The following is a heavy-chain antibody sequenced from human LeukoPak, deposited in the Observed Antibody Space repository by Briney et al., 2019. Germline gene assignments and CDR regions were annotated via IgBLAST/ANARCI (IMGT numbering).Heavy chain of an antibody. CDR2: ISYDGSNK. Sequence: GRSLRLSCAASGFTFSSYGMHWVRQAPGKGLEWVAVISYDGSNKYYTDSVKGRFTISRDNSKNTLYLQMNSLRAEDTAVYYCAKPHGVGYLGQGTLVTVSS. V-gene: IGHV3-30*18. CDR1: GFTFSSYG. CDR3: AKPHGVGY. J-gene: IGHJ4*02. D-gene: IGHD4-17*01.